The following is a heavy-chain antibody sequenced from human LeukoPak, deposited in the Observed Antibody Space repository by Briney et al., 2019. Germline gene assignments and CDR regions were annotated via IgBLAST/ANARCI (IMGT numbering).Heavy chain of an antibody. J-gene: IGHJ2*01. CDR2: ITGSSTWT. CDR1: GFTFGTYG. CDR3: ARELVSLGTGYFDL. V-gene: IGHV3-23*01. Sequence: GGSLRLSCEASGFTFGTYGMTWVRQAPGKGLEWVSGITGSSTWTYFADSVKSRFTISRDNSKNTLHLQMNNLRVEDTAIYYCARELVSLGTGYFDLWGRGSLVTVSS. D-gene: IGHD7-27*01.